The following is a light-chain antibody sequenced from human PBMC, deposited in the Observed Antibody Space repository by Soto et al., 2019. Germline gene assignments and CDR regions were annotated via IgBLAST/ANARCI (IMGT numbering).Light chain of an antibody. CDR2: EGT. Sequence: QPVLTQPASVSGSPGQSITIPCTGTSSDVGSYDLVSWYQHHPGNAPKLIIYEGTKRASALSNRFSGSKSGNTASLTISGLQAEDEADYYCCSYARSTTWVFGGGTKLTVL. V-gene: IGLV2-23*01. J-gene: IGLJ3*02. CDR1: SSDVGSYDL. CDR3: CSYARSTTWV.